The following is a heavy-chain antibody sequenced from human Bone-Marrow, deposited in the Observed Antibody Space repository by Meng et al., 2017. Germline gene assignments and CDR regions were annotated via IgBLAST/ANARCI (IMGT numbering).Heavy chain of an antibody. CDR3: ATGAAAADH. CDR1: GLSFTDAW. J-gene: IGHJ4*02. Sequence: GGSLRLSCVASGLSFTDAWMSWVRQAPGKGLKWVGRIKRNSDGGTIDYAAPVKGRFTISRDDSKNTLYLQMDSLITEDTAVYFCATGAAAADHWGQGTLVPSPQ. CDR2: IKRNSDGGTI. D-gene: IGHD6-13*01. V-gene: IGHV3-15*01.